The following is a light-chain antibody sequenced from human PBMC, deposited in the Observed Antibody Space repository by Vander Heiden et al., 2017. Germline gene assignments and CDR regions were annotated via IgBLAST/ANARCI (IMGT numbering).Light chain of an antibody. CDR1: QSLLHSNGYNY. J-gene: IGKJ1*01. Sequence: DIVMTESPLSLPVTPGQPASISCRSSQSLLHSNGYNYLDWYLQKPGQSPQLLIYSGSNRDTGVPDRFSGSVSGTDFTLKISRVEAEDVGVYYCMQGLQTPQTFGQGTKVEIK. V-gene: IGKV2-28*01. CDR2: SGS. CDR3: MQGLQTPQT.